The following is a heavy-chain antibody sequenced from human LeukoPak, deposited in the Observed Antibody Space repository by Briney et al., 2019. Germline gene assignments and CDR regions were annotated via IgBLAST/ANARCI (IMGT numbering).Heavy chain of an antibody. J-gene: IGHJ4*02. D-gene: IGHD2-15*01. CDR2: IYPGDSDT. Sequence: GESLKISCKGSGYSFTSYWVGWVRQMPGKGLEWMGIIYPGDSDTRYSPSLRGQVTISADKSISTAYLQWSSLKASDTAMYYCARRRSCSGGSCYEDFDYWGQGTLVTVSS. CDR1: GYSFTSYW. V-gene: IGHV5-51*01. CDR3: ARRRSCSGGSCYEDFDY.